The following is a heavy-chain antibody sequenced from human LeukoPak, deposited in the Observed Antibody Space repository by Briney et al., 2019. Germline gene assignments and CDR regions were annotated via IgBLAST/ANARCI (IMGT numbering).Heavy chain of an antibody. V-gene: IGHV3-23*01. D-gene: IGHD5-24*01. J-gene: IGHJ4*02. Sequence: GGSLRLSCAASGFSFSDCAMSWVRQAPGRGLEWVSSISGSAGSTYYEDSMKGRFNISRDNPKNTLHLEMNSLRAEDTAIYYCTKGMATIRRHIDSWGQGTLVTVSS. CDR2: ISGSAGST. CDR1: GFSFSDCA. CDR3: TKGMATIRRHIDS.